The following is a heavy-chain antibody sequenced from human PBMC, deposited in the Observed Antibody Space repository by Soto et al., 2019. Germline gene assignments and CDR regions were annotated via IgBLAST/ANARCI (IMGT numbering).Heavy chain of an antibody. J-gene: IGHJ4*02. CDR2: IRSKAYGGTT. Sequence: GGSLTLSCTACGFTLGGYAMSWFRQAPGKGLEWVGFIRSKAYGGTTEYAASVKGRFTISRDDSKSIAYLQMNSLKTEDTAVYYCTYSSSSGFEYWGQGTLVTVSS. CDR1: GFTLGGYA. D-gene: IGHD6-6*01. CDR3: TYSSSSGFEY. V-gene: IGHV3-49*03.